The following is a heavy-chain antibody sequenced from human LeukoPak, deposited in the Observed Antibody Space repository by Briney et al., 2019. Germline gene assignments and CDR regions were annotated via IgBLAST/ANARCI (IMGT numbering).Heavy chain of an antibody. J-gene: IGHJ5*02. CDR2: IYHSGST. CDR1: GGSFSGYY. D-gene: IGHD3-22*01. CDR3: ARCTYYYDSSGYYRNWFDP. V-gene: IGHV4-34*01. Sequence: SETLSLTCAVYGGSFSGYYWSWIRQPPGKGLEWIGEIYHSGSTNYNPSLKSRVTISVDKSKNQFSLKLSSVTAADTAVYYCARCTYYYDSSGYYRNWFDPWGQGTLVTVSS.